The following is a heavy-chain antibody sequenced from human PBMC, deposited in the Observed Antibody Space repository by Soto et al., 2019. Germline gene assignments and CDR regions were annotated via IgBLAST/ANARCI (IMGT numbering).Heavy chain of an antibody. Sequence: SVKVSYKPSRYTFTKYYMPWLRQAPGQGLEWMGIINPSAGSTNYAQKFQGRVTMTRDTSTSTVYMELSSLRSEDTALYYCARARTGDFDYWGQGTLVTVSS. CDR1: RYTFTKYY. CDR3: ARARTGDFDY. J-gene: IGHJ4*02. V-gene: IGHV1-46*01. CDR2: INPSAGST. D-gene: IGHD7-27*01.